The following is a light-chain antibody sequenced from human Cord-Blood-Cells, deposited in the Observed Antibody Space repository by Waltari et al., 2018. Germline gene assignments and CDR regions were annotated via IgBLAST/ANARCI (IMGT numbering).Light chain of an antibody. J-gene: IGKJ2*03. CDR2: KAS. CDR3: QQYNSYSHS. V-gene: IGKV1-5*03. CDR1: QSISSW. Sequence: DIQMTQSPSTLSPSVGDRVTITCRASQSISSWLDWYQQKPGKAPKLLIYKASSLESGVPSRFSGSGSGTEFTLTISSLQPDDFATYYCQQYNSYSHSFGQGTKLEIK.